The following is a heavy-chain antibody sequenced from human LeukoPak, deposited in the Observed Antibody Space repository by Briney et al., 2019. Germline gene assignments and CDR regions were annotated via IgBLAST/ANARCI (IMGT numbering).Heavy chain of an antibody. V-gene: IGHV3-9*01. J-gene: IGHJ4*02. CDR3: AKDNRRHYTSGPNPDSLH. CDR1: GFIFNNYA. D-gene: IGHD6-19*01. CDR2: ISWNSGTI. Sequence: GGSLRLSCAGSGFIFNNYAMHWVRKPPGKGLEWVSGISWNSGTIDYADSVRGRFTISRDNAKNSLYLQMDSLRVEDTAFYYCAKDNRRHYTSGPNPDSLHWGQGALVTVSS.